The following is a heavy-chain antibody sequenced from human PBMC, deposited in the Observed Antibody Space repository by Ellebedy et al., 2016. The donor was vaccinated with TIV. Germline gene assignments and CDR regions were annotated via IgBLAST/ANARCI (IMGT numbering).Heavy chain of an antibody. J-gene: IGHJ3*02. CDR2: IKSKDAGGTT. CDR1: GLSVTNAW. Sequence: GGSLRLSXAASGLSVTNAWMTWVRQAPGKGLEWLGQIKSKDAGGTTAYGAAVRGRFTISRDESTNTVYLEMNSLKAEDTAMYYCATGWAFDIWGPGTMVTVSS. V-gene: IGHV3-15*01. CDR3: ATGWAFDI.